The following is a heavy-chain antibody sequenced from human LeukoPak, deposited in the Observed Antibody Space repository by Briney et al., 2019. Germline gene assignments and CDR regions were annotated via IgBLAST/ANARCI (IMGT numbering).Heavy chain of an antibody. D-gene: IGHD2-2*01. V-gene: IGHV3-23*01. Sequence: GGSLRLSCAASGFNFSNYAMTWVRQAPGKGLEWVSAVTGISSNTYYADSVKGRFTISRDNSKNMLYLEMNSLRVEDTAIYYCAEDRSSTTSCSNYWGRGTLVTVSS. CDR3: AEDRSSTTSCSNY. CDR2: VTGISSNT. J-gene: IGHJ4*02. CDR1: GFNFSNYA.